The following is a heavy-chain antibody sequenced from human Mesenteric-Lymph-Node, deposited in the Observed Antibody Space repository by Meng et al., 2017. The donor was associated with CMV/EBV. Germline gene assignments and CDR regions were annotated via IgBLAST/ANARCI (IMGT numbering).Heavy chain of an antibody. D-gene: IGHD5-18*01. CDR1: GFTFSSYA. J-gene: IGHJ5*02. CDR3: ARVDGDTAMVNWFDP. V-gene: IGHV3-23*01. Sequence: GESLKISCAASGFTFSSYAMSWVRQAPGKGLEWVSAISGSGSSTYYADSVKGRFTISRDNAKNSLYLQMNSLRAEDTAVYYCARVDGDTAMVNWFDPWGQGTLVPSPQ. CDR2: ISGSGSST.